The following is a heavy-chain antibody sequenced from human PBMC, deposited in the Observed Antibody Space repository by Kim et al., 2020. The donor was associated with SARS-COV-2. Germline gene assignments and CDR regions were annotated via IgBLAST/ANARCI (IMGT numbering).Heavy chain of an antibody. CDR2: ST. D-gene: IGHD2-15*01. J-gene: IGHJ4*02. Sequence: STYDADSVTGRFTISRDNSKNPLYLQMNSLRAEDTAVYYCAFVAAIIFDYWGQGTLVTVSS. CDR3: AFVAAIIFDY. V-gene: IGHV3-23*01.